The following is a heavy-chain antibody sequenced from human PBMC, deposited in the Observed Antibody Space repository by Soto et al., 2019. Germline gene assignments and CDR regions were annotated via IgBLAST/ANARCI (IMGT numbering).Heavy chain of an antibody. D-gene: IGHD4-4*01. Sequence: QVQLVESGGGVVQPGRSLRLSCAASGFTFSSYAMHWVRQAPGKGLEWVAVISYDGSNKYYADSVKGRFTISRDNSKNTLYLQMNSRRAEDTAVYYCASHDYSTNYYYYYGMDVWGQGTTVTVSS. CDR3: ASHDYSTNYYYYYGMDV. J-gene: IGHJ6*02. V-gene: IGHV3-30-3*01. CDR2: ISYDGSNK. CDR1: GFTFSSYA.